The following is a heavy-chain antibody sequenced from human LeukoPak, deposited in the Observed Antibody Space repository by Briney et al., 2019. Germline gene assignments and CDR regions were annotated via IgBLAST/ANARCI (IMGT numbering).Heavy chain of an antibody. V-gene: IGHV3-48*01. Sequence: GGSLRLSCAASGFTFSSYSMNWVRQAPGKGLEWVSYISSSSSTIYYADSVKGRFTISRDNAKNSLYLQVNSLRAEDTAVYYCAGGLFGKDIWGQGTMVTVSS. J-gene: IGHJ3*02. D-gene: IGHD3-10*02. CDR2: ISSSSSTI. CDR3: AGGLFGKDI. CDR1: GFTFSSYS.